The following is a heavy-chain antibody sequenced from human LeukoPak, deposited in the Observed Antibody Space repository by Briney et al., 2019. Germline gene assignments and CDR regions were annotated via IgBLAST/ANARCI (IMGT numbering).Heavy chain of an antibody. D-gene: IGHD3-3*01. Sequence: GGSLRLSCAASGLTFSSYAMHWVRQAPGKGLEYVSAISSNGGSTYYANSVKGRFTISRDNSKNTLYLQMGSLRAEDMAVYYCATFTLTIFGPNPREYGMDVWGQGTTVTVSS. CDR1: GLTFSSYA. CDR3: ATFTLTIFGPNPREYGMDV. J-gene: IGHJ6*02. V-gene: IGHV3-64*01. CDR2: ISSNGGST.